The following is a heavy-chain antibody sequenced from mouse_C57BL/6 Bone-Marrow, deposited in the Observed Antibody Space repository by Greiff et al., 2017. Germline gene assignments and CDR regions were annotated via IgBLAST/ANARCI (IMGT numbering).Heavy chain of an antibody. Sequence: EVNVVESGGGLVQPGGSLKLSCAASGFTFSDYYMYWVRQTPEKRLEWVAYISNGGGSTYYPDTVKGRFTISRDNAKNTLYLQMSRLKSEDTAMXYCARGGSSYYGSRGGFDYWGQGTTLTVSS. CDR3: ARGGSSYYGSRGGFDY. J-gene: IGHJ2*01. D-gene: IGHD1-1*01. CDR2: ISNGGGST. CDR1: GFTFSDYY. V-gene: IGHV5-12*01.